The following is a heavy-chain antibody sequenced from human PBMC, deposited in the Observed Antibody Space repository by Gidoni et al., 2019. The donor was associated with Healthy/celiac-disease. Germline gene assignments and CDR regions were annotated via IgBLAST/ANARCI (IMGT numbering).Heavy chain of an antibody. D-gene: IGHD6-19*01. CDR2: ISYDGSNK. J-gene: IGHJ4*02. Sequence: QVQLVESGGGVVQPGRSLRLSCSASEFTFSSYAMHWVRQAPGKGLEWVAVISYDGSNKYYADSVKGRFTISRDNSKNTLYLQMNSLRAEDTAVYYCARDSRSGLDYWGQGTLVTVSS. V-gene: IGHV3-30-3*01. CDR3: ARDSRSGLDY. CDR1: EFTFSSYA.